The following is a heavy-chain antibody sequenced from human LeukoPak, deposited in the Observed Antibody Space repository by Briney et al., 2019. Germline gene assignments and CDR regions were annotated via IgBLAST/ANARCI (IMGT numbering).Heavy chain of an antibody. V-gene: IGHV3-30-3*01. Sequence: GGSLRLSCAVSGFTFSSYAMHWVRQAPGKGLEWVAVISYDGSNKYYADSVKGRFTISRDNSKNTLYLQMNSLRAEDTAVYYCARGRDVPDSWGQGTLVTVSS. CDR1: GFTFSSYA. CDR3: ARGRDVPDS. CDR2: ISYDGSNK. J-gene: IGHJ4*02. D-gene: IGHD2-2*01.